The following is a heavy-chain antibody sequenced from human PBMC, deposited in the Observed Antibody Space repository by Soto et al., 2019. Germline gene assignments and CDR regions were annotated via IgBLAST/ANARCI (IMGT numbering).Heavy chain of an antibody. CDR2: IWYDGSNK. CDR3: ARDGDLYESSGYPDY. V-gene: IGHV3-33*01. D-gene: IGHD3-22*01. CDR1: GFTFSSYG. Sequence: QVQLVESGGGVVQPGRSLRLSCAASGFTFSSYGMHWVRQAPGKGLEWVAVIWYDGSNKYYADSVKGRFTISRDNSKNTLYLQMNSLRAEDTAVYYCARDGDLYESSGYPDYWGQGTLVTVSS. J-gene: IGHJ4*02.